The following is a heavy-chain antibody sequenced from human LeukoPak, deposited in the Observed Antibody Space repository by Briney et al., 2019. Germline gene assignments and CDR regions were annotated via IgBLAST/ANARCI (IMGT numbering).Heavy chain of an antibody. CDR2: IIAYTGNT. Sequence: ASVKVSCKTSGYTFTSYAISWVRQAPGQGLEWMGWIIAYTGNTNYAQKLQGRVTVTTDTSTSTAYMELRSLRSDDTALDYCARGYPTYYYDSSGYSPGGERTRVSVS. D-gene: IGHD3-22*01. V-gene: IGHV1-18*01. CDR1: GYTFTSYA. J-gene: IGHJ5*02. CDR3: ARGYPTYYYDSSGYSP.